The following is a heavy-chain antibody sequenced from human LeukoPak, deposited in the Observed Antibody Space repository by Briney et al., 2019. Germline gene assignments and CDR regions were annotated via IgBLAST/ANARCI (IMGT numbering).Heavy chain of an antibody. CDR3: ARDVDYANPRHDY. D-gene: IGHD4/OR15-4a*01. CDR1: GFTFSSYE. CDR2: INLEGSQK. Sequence: PGGSLRLSCAASGFTFSSYEMNWVRQAPGKGLEWVANINLEGSQKYYVDSLKGRFTISRDNANNLLYLQMNSLRAEDTAVYYCARDVDYANPRHDYWGQGTLVTVSS. V-gene: IGHV3-7*01. J-gene: IGHJ4*02.